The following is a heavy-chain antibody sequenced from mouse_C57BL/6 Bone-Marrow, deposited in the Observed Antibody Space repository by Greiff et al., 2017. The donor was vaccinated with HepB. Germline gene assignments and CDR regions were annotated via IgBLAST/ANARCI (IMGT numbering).Heavy chain of an antibody. CDR1: GFTFSDFY. Sequence: EVQVVESGGGLVQSGRSLRLSCATSGFTFSDFYMEWVRQAPGKGLEWIAASRNKANDYTTEYSASVKGRFIVYRATSQSILYLQMNALRADDTAIYYCARDPYSNYWYFDVWGTGTTVTVSS. CDR3: ARDPYSNYWYFDV. D-gene: IGHD2-5*01. V-gene: IGHV7-1*01. J-gene: IGHJ1*03. CDR2: SRNKANDYTT.